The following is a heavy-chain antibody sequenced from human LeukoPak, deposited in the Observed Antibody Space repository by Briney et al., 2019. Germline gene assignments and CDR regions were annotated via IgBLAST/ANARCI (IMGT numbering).Heavy chain of an antibody. Sequence: GGSLRLSCAASGFTFSSYWMSWVRQAPGKGLEWVANIKQDGSEKYYVDSVKDRFTISRDNAKNSLYLQMNSLRAENTAVYYCARERSLVVIRPFDYWGQGTLVTVSS. V-gene: IGHV3-7*01. CDR1: GFTFSSYW. CDR2: IKQDGSEK. J-gene: IGHJ4*02. D-gene: IGHD3-3*01. CDR3: ARERSLVVIRPFDY.